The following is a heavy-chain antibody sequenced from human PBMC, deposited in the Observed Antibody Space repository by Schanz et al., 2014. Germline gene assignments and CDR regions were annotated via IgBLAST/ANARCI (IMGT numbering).Heavy chain of an antibody. CDR2: ISNSGYTI. D-gene: IGHD6-6*01. J-gene: IGHJ6*02. V-gene: IGHV3-11*01. CDR3: ARAPPPYSSSPYYWYYGMDV. CDR1: GFTFSDYY. Sequence: QVQLLESGGGLVKPGGSLRLSCAASGFTFSDYYMNWIRQAPGKGLEWVSYISNSGYTIYYADSVKGRFTISRDNAKNSLYLQMNSRRAEDTAVYYCARAPPPYSSSPYYWYYGMDVWGQGTTVTVSS.